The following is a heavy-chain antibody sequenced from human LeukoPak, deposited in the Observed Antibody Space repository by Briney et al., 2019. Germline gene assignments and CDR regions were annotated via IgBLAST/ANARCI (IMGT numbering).Heavy chain of an antibody. D-gene: IGHD4-23*01. CDR1: GFTFSNYW. V-gene: IGHV3-74*03. CDR3: ARGRPHGNDY. CDR2: IDNAGSIT. Sequence: GGSLRLSCAASGFTFSNYWIHWVRQAPGKGLVWVSRIDNAGSITTYADSVKGRSTISRDNAENTLYLQMNSLRVEDTAVYYCARGRPHGNDYWGQGTLVTVSS. J-gene: IGHJ4*02.